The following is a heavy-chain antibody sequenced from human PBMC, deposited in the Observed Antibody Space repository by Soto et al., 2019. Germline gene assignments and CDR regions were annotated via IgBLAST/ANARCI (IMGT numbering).Heavy chain of an antibody. CDR1: GGSISTGGFY. CDR2: IYYSGST. V-gene: IGHV4-31*03. CDR3: SRREAYGSGIYSRFHP. Sequence: PSENRSLTCIVSGGSISTGGFYWSWIRQFPGKGLEWIGQIYYSGSTFYNPSLQSRVIISFDISEHQFSLPLSPVTPAGTGVSYSSRREAYGSGIYSRFHPWGLGTLVTVS. J-gene: IGHJ5*02. D-gene: IGHD3-10*01.